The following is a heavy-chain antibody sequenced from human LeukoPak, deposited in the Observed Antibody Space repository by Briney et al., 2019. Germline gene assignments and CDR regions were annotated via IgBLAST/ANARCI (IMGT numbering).Heavy chain of an antibody. Sequence: SQTLSLTCTVSGGSISSGGYYWSWIRQHPGKGLEWIGYIYYSGSTYYNPSLKSRVTISVDTSKNQFSLKLSSVTAADTAVYYCARDLDIIAAALGYWGQGSLVTVSS. V-gene: IGHV4-31*03. D-gene: IGHD6-13*01. J-gene: IGHJ4*02. CDR2: IYYSGST. CDR3: ARDLDIIAAALGY. CDR1: GGSISSGGYY.